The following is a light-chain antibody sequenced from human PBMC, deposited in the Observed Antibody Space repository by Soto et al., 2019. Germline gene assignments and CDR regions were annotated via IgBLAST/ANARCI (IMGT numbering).Light chain of an antibody. CDR3: ISYTGSSTSYV. V-gene: IGLV2-14*01. CDR2: GVS. CDR1: RSDIGSYNY. J-gene: IGLJ1*01. Sequence: QSVLTQPASVSRSPGQSITISCSGTRSDIGSYNYVAWYQQFPGKTPKILIYGVSNRPSGVSSRFSGSKSGNTASLTISGLQAEDDADYYCISYTGSSTSYVFGSGTKLTVL.